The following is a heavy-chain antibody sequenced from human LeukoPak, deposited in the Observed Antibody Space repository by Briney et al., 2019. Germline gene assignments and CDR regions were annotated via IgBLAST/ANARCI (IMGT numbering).Heavy chain of an antibody. Sequence: ASVKVSCKASGYTFTNYGINWVRQAPGQGLEWMGWISAYNGNTNYSQKFQGRVTITRDTSASTAYMELSSLRSEDTAVYYCARDIQRGYSGYDYYFDYWGQGTLVTVSS. V-gene: IGHV1-18*01. CDR2: ISAYNGNT. D-gene: IGHD5-12*01. CDR3: ARDIQRGYSGYDYYFDY. CDR1: GYTFTNYG. J-gene: IGHJ4*02.